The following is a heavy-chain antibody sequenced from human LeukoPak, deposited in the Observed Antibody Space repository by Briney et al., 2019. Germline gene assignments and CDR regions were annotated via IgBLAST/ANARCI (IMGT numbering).Heavy chain of an antibody. D-gene: IGHD7-27*01. CDR1: GGSISSYY. CDR3: ARHEEPHWGPKTWFDP. V-gene: IGHV4-59*08. Sequence: PSETLSLTCTVSGGSISSYYWSWIRQPPGKGLEWIGYIYYSGSTNYNPSLKSRVTISVDTSKNQFSLKLSSVTAADTAVYYCARHEEPHWGPKTWFDPWGQGTLVTVSS. CDR2: IYYSGST. J-gene: IGHJ5*02.